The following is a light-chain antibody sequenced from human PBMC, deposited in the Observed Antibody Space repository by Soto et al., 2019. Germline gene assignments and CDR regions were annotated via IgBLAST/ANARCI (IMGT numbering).Light chain of an antibody. Sequence: EIVLTQSPGTLSLSPGERATLSCRASQSVSSSYLAWYQQKPGQAPSLLIYGASSRATGIPDRFSGSGSGTDFTLTISRLETEDFAVYYCQQYGSSPPTYTFGQGTKLEIK. V-gene: IGKV3-20*01. J-gene: IGKJ2*01. CDR2: GAS. CDR3: QQYGSSPPTYT. CDR1: QSVSSSY.